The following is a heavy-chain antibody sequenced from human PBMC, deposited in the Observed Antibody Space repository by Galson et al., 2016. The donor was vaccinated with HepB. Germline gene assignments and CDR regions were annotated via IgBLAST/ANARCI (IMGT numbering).Heavy chain of an antibody. J-gene: IGHJ5*02. D-gene: IGHD3-16*01. V-gene: IGHV3-7*03. CDR3: AGGTYHNWFDA. CDR1: GFTFSSYG. CDR2: IKQDGSQK. Sequence: SLRLSCAVSGFTFSSYGMHWVRQAPGKGLEWVASIKQDGSQKFSVDSVKGRFTISRDDAKNSLYLQMNSLRADDTAVYYCAGGTYHNWFDAWGQGTLVTVSS.